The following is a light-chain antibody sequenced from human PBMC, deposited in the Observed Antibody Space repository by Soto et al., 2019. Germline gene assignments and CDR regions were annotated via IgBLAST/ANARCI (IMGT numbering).Light chain of an antibody. CDR3: AAWDDSLNGYV. CDR1: SSNIGANT. Sequence: QSVLTQPPSASGTPGQRVTISCSGSSSNIGANTVSWYQQLPGTAPKLLIYVDSQRPSGVHDRFSGSKSGTSASLAISGLRSEDEADYYCAAWDDSLNGYVLGTGTKLTVL. V-gene: IGLV1-44*01. J-gene: IGLJ1*01. CDR2: VDS.